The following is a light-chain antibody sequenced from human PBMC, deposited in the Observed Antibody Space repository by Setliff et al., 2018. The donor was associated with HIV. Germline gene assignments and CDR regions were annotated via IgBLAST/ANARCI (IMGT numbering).Light chain of an antibody. V-gene: IGLV2-11*01. Sequence: QSALTQPRSVSGSPGQSVTISCTGTSSDVGTYHYVSWYRQYPGKAPQLIIYEVSSRPSGISSRFSGSKSGNTASLTISGPQAEDEADYYCGSCTTTSPCAFGTGTKVTVL. J-gene: IGLJ1*01. CDR2: EVS. CDR1: SSDVGTYHY. CDR3: GSCTTTSPCA.